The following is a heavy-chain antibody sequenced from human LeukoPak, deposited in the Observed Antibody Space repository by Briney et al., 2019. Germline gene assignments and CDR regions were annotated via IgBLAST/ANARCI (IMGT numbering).Heavy chain of an antibody. J-gene: IGHJ1*01. CDR3: ARGPPTAQYFQH. CDR1: GYTFTTYD. V-gene: IGHV1-8*03. Sequence: ASVKVSCKASGYTFTTYDIYWVRQATGQGLQWMGWINPNSGNTGYAQKFQGRITITRNTSISTVYMELSSLRSEDTAVYYCARGPPTAQYFQHWGQGTLVTVSS. CDR2: INPNSGNT. D-gene: IGHD1-1*01.